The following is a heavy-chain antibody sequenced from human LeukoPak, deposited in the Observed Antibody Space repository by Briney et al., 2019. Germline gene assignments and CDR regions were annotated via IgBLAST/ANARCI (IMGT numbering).Heavy chain of an antibody. CDR3: VLSPDYCYCNGYSYYFDY. D-gene: IGHD3-22*01. J-gene: IGHJ4*02. Sequence: SVKVSCKASGFTFTSSAVQWVRQARGQRLEWIGWIVVGSGNTNYAQKFQERVTITRDMSTSTAYMELSSLRSESRGLYRGVLSPDYCYCNGYSYYFDYWGQGTLVTVSS. V-gene: IGHV1-58*01. CDR1: GFTFTSSA. CDR2: IVVGSGNT.